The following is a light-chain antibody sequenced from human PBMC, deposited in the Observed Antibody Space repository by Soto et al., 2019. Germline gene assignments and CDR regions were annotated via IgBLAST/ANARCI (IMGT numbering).Light chain of an antibody. J-gene: IGLJ2*01. Sequence: QSALTQPASVSGSPGQSITISCTGTTNDVGAYVYVSWYQHHPGKAPRLMIFDVSDRPSGVSNRFSGSKSGNTASLTISGLQAEDEADYYCTSYTTGDTLAFGGGTKLTVL. V-gene: IGLV2-14*03. CDR1: TNDVGAYVY. CDR3: TSYTTGDTLA. CDR2: DVS.